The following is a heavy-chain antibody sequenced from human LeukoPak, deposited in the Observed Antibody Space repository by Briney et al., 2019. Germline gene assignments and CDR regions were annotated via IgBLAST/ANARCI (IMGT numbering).Heavy chain of an antibody. CDR2: MNPNSGNT. V-gene: IGHV1-8*02. J-gene: IGHJ5*02. Sequence: ASVKVSCKASGYTFTSYGISWVRQAPGQGLEWMGWMNPNSGNTGYAQKFQGRVTMTRNTSISTAYMELSSLRSEDTAVYYCAMQAAGREFDPWGQGTLVTVSS. CDR1: GYTFTSYG. D-gene: IGHD6-13*01. CDR3: AMQAAGREFDP.